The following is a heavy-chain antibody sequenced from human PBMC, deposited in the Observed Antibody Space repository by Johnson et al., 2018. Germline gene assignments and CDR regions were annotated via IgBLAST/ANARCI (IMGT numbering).Heavy chain of an antibody. CDR1: GFSFSTNS. V-gene: IGHV3-48*02. J-gene: IGHJ5*02. CDR2: ITGTGRTI. D-gene: IGHD7-27*01. CDR3: GTELGPFWFGP. Sequence: VQLVQSGGGLVQPGGSLRLSCAASGFSFSTNSMNWVRQAPGKGLEWVSYITGTGRTIYYADSVRGRFTISRDNAQNSVYLQMDSLRDEDTAVYYCGTELGPFWFGPWGQRTLVTVSS.